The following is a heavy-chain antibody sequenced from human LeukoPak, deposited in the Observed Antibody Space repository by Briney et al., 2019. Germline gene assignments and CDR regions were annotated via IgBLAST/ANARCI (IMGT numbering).Heavy chain of an antibody. CDR3: ARRSGSYYGNFDY. D-gene: IGHD1-26*01. Sequence: PSETLSLTCTVSGGSISSYYWSWIRQPPGKGLEWIGYIYYSESTNYNPSLKSRVTISVDTSKNQFSLKLSSVTAADTAVYYCARRSGSYYGNFDYWGQGTLVTVSS. CDR1: GGSISSYY. CDR2: IYYSEST. J-gene: IGHJ4*02. V-gene: IGHV4-59*08.